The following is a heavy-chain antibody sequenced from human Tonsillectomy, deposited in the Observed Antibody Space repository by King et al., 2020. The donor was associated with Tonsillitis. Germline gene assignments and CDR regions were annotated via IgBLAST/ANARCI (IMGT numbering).Heavy chain of an antibody. D-gene: IGHD5-18*01. CDR3: EMGYSYGLENY. Sequence: LQLVQSGAEVKKPGSSVKVSCKASGGTFTTYVTNWVRQAPGQGLEWMGGIIPMSGTTNYAQEFHGRVTITADESTSTAYMELSSLRSEDTAVYYCEMGYSYGLENYWGQGTQVTVSS. J-gene: IGHJ4*02. V-gene: IGHV1-69*01. CDR1: GGTFTTYV. CDR2: IIPMSGTT.